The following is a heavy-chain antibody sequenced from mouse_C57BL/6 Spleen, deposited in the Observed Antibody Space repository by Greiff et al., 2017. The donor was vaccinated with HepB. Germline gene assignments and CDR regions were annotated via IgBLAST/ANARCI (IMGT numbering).Heavy chain of an antibody. J-gene: IGHJ2*01. CDR1: GYTFTEYT. CDR2: FYPGSGSI. Sequence: QVQLQQSGAELVKPGASVKLSCKASGYTFTEYTIHWVKQRSGQGLEWIGWFYPGSGSIKYNEKFKDKATLTADKSSSTVYMELSRLTSEDSAVYFCARYEIYYDYDERGFDYWGQGTTLTVSS. D-gene: IGHD2-4*01. CDR3: ARYEIYYDYDERGFDY. V-gene: IGHV1-62-2*01.